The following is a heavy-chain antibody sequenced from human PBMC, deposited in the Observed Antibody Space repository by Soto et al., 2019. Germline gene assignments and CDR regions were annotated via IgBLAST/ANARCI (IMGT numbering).Heavy chain of an antibody. J-gene: IGHJ5*02. D-gene: IGHD2-2*01. CDR2: TYYRSKWYN. CDR3: ARDRRYCSSTSCYDRWFDP. Sequence: SQTLSLTCVISGDSVSSNSAAWNWIRQSPSRGLEWLGRTYYRSKWYNDYAVSVKSRITINPDTSKNQFSLQLNSVTPEDTAVYYCARDRRYCSSTSCYDRWFDPWGQGTLVTVSS. CDR1: GDSVSSNSAA. V-gene: IGHV6-1*01.